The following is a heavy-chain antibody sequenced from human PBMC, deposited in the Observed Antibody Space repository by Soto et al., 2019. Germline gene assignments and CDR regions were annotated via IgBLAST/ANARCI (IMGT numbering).Heavy chain of an antibody. Sequence: SETLSLTCVASCYSISSASYWGWIRQPPGKGLEWVGSGCHSGSTYYTPSLKSRITISLDTTKNHFYLKLQSLTAEDTAVYYFARSGTTTRPLPEQWGQGALVTVSS. CDR2: GCHSGST. D-gene: IGHD1-1*01. CDR1: CYSISSASY. J-gene: IGHJ4*02. V-gene: IGHV4-38-2*01. CDR3: ARSGTTTRPLPEQ.